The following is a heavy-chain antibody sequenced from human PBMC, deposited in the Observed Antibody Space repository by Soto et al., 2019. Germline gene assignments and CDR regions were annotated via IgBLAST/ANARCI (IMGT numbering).Heavy chain of an antibody. CDR2: IYPGDSDT. CDR1: GYSFTSYW. J-gene: IGHJ6*03. V-gene: IGHV5-51*01. Sequence: GESLKISCKGSGYSFTSYWIGWVRQMPGKGMEWKGIIYPGDSDTRYSPSFQGQVTISANKSISTAYLQWSSLKASDTAMYYCARQSAVNPHYYYYMDVWGKGTTVTVSS. CDR3: ARQSAVNPHYYYYMDV. D-gene: IGHD6-19*01.